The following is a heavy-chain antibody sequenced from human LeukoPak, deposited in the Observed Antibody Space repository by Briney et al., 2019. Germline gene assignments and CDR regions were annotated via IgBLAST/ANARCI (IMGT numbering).Heavy chain of an antibody. CDR1: GFTFSNAW. CDR2: INWNGGST. CDR3: ARVIGDPSTGSWEGRLDY. V-gene: IGHV3-20*01. D-gene: IGHD1-26*01. Sequence: GGSLRLSCAASGFTFSNAWMSWVRQAPGKGLEWVSGINWNGGSTGYADSVKGRSTISRDNAKSSLYLQMNSLRAEDTALYHCARVIGDPSTGSWEGRLDYWGQGTLVTVSS. J-gene: IGHJ4*02.